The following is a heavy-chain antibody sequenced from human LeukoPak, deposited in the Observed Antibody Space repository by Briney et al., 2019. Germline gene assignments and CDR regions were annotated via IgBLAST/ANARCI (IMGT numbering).Heavy chain of an antibody. V-gene: IGHV4-59*01. D-gene: IGHD3-10*01. CDR1: GGSISSYY. Sequence: PSETLSLTCTVSGGSISSYYWSWIRQPPGKGLEWIGYVYCSGSINYSTSLNSRLTISVDTSKNQFSLKLSSVTAADTAVYYCARGGYYFDYWGQGTLVTIFS. J-gene: IGHJ4*02. CDR3: ARGGYYFDY. CDR2: VYCSGSI.